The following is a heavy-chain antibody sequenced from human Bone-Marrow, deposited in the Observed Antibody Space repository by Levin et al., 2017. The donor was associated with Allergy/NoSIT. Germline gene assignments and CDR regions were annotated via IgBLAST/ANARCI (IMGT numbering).Heavy chain of an antibody. J-gene: IGHJ4*02. CDR1: GGSISSGDYY. Sequence: SETLSLTCTVSGGSISSGDYYWSWIRQPAGKGLEWIGRIYTSGSTNYNPSLKSRVTISVDTSKNQFSLRLSSVTAADTAVYYCARTVHIAAAGHFDYWGQGTLVTVSS. CDR3: ARTVHIAAAGHFDY. V-gene: IGHV4-61*02. CDR2: IYTSGST. D-gene: IGHD6-13*01.